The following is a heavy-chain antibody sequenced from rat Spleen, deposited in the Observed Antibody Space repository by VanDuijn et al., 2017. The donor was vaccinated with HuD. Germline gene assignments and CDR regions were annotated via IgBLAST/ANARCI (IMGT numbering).Heavy chain of an antibody. CDR3: ARRHYGYTDYFDY. CDR2: ISYGDSSGHSST. V-gene: IGHV5-7*01. J-gene: IGHJ2*01. D-gene: IGHD1-9*01. CDR1: GFTFSNYD. Sequence: EVQLVESGGGLVQPGRSMKLSCAASGFTFSNYDMAWVRQAPKKGLEWVATISYGDSSGHSSTYYRDSVKGRFTISRDNAKSTLSLQMDSLRSEDTATYYCARRHYGYTDYFDYWGQGVMVTVSS.